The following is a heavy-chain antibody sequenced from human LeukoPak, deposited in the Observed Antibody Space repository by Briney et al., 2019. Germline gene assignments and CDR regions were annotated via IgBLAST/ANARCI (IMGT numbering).Heavy chain of an antibody. D-gene: IGHD3-16*01. J-gene: IGHJ4*02. CDR3: AKEESWYYFEY. CDR2: ISGSGDST. Sequence: GGSLRLSCVASGFTFSSYAMNWVRQAPGKGLEWVSAISGSGDSTYYADSVKGRLTISRDNSKKTLYLQMNSLRDEDTAVYYCAKEESWYYFEYWGQGTLVTVSS. CDR1: GFTFSSYA. V-gene: IGHV3-23*01.